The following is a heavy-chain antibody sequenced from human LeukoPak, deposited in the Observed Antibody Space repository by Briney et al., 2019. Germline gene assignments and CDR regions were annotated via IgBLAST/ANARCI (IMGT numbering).Heavy chain of an antibody. CDR1: GGSVSSYY. D-gene: IGHD6-13*01. CDR2: IYTSGST. J-gene: IGHJ3*02. Sequence: PSETLSLNCTVSGGSVSSYYWSWIRQPAGKGLEWIGRIYTSGSTNYNPSLKSRVTMSVDTSKNQFSLKLSSVTAADTAVYYCARDPSSWWAFDIWGQGTMVTVSS. CDR3: ARDPSSWWAFDI. V-gene: IGHV4-4*07.